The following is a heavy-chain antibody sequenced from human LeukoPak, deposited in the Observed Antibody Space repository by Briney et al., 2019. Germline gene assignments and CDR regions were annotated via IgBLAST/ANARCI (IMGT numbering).Heavy chain of an antibody. Sequence: PGESLKISCEASGYTFTNDWIGWVRQVPGKGLEWRGLIYPGDSDTRYSPSFQGQVTISADKSIDTAFLQWSSLKASDTAMYYCARQGWSSTAYHFIDVWGKGTTVTVSS. CDR2: IYPGDSDT. CDR1: GYTFTNDW. D-gene: IGHD2-2*01. J-gene: IGHJ6*03. V-gene: IGHV5-51*01. CDR3: ARQGWSSTAYHFIDV.